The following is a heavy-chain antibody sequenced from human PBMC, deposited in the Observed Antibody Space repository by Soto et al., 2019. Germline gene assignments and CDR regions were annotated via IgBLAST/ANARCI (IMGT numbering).Heavy chain of an antibody. Sequence: EVQLVESGGGLVQPGGSLRLSCAASGFTFRSYSMNWVRQAPGKGLEWISYISSTSGTIYYADSVKGRFTISRDNAKNSLFLQMDSLRDEDTAVYYCANQETTFSVAATLYRLGVWGQGTTVTVSS. V-gene: IGHV3-48*02. J-gene: IGHJ6*02. CDR1: GFTFRSYS. D-gene: IGHD6-19*01. CDR2: ISSTSGTI. CDR3: ANQETTFSVAATLYRLGV.